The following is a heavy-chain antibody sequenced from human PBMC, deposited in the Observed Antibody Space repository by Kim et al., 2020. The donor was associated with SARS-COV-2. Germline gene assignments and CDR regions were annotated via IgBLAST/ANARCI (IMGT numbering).Heavy chain of an antibody. J-gene: IGHJ4*02. V-gene: IGHV4-59*01. CDR3: ARATYYYDSSTLDY. Sequence: NPPLMSRLPISVATSKNPFSLKLSSVTAADTAVYYCARATYYYDSSTLDYWGQGTLVTVSS. D-gene: IGHD3-22*01.